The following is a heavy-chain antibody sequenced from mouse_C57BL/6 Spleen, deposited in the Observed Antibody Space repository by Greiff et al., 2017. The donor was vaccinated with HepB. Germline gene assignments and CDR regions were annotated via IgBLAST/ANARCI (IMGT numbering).Heavy chain of an antibody. CDR1: GYTFTSYW. CDR2: IHPNSGST. CDR3: ARRFGTSVVATPYYYAMDY. V-gene: IGHV1-64*01. Sequence: VQLQQSGAELVKPGASVKLSCKASGYTFTSYWMHWVKQRPGQGLEWIGMIHPNSGSTNYNEKFKSKATLTVDKSSSTAYMQLSSLTSEDSAVYYCARRFGTSVVATPYYYAMDYWGQGTSVTVSS. J-gene: IGHJ4*01. D-gene: IGHD1-1*01.